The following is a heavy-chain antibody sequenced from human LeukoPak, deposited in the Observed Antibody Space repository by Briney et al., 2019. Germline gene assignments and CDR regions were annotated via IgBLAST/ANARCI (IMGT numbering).Heavy chain of an antibody. CDR3: ARSRGDMDY. J-gene: IGHJ4*02. CDR2: TYYRSKWYN. V-gene: IGHV6-1*01. D-gene: IGHD4-17*01. CDR1: GDNASSNSAA. Sequence: SQTLSLTCAISGDNASSNSAACNWIRQSPSRSPEWLGRTYYRSKWYNDYAVSVKSRITINPDTSKNQFSLQLNSVTPEDTAVYYCARSRGDMDYWGQGTLVTVSS.